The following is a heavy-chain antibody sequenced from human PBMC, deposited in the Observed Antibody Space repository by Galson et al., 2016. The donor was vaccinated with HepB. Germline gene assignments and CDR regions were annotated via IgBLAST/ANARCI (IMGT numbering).Heavy chain of an antibody. CDR1: GFTFSSYW. Sequence: SLRLSCAASGFTFSSYWMHWVRQAPGKGQEWVGRIRDKTYRYATEYAASVRDRFTISRDDSQNSLFMEMHRLTNEDTAVYYCVRRRPITATLEAFDIWGQGTVVTVSS. CDR3: VRRRPITATLEAFDI. D-gene: IGHD1-14*01. V-gene: IGHV3-72*01. CDR2: IRDKTYRYAT. J-gene: IGHJ3*02.